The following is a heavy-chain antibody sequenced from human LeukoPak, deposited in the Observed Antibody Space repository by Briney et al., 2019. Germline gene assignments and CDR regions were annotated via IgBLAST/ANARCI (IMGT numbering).Heavy chain of an antibody. V-gene: IGHV3-23*01. CDR2: ISGSGVST. Sequence: GGSLRLSCAASGFTFRTSGMSWVRQAPGKGLEWVSAISGSGVSTYYADSVKGRFTISRDNSKNTLYLQMNSLRAEDTAVYYCASINSSSWYEGNWFDPWGQGTLVTVSS. CDR1: GFTFRTSG. J-gene: IGHJ5*02. D-gene: IGHD6-13*01. CDR3: ASINSSSWYEGNWFDP.